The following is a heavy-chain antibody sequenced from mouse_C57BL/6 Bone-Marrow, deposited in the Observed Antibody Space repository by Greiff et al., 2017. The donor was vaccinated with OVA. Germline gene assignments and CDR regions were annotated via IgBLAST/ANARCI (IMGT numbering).Heavy chain of an antibody. V-gene: IGHV1-52*01. CDR1: GYTFTSYW. D-gene: IGHD2-2*01. CDR3: ARGYGAPSWYFDV. CDR2: IDPSDSET. Sequence: QVQLKQPGAELVRPGSSVKLSCKASGYTFTSYWMHWVKQRPIQGLEWIGNIDPSDSETHYNQKFKDKATLTVDKSSSTAYMQLSSLTSEDSAVYYCARGYGAPSWYFDVWGTGTTVTVSS. J-gene: IGHJ1*03.